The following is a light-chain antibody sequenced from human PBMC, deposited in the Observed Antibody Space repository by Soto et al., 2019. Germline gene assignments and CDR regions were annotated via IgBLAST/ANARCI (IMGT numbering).Light chain of an antibody. V-gene: IGKV1-39*01. Sequence: DIQMTQSPSSLSESVGDRVTITCRASQSISSYLNWYQQKPGKAPKLLIYAASSLQSGVPSRFSGSGSGTDFTLTISSLQPEDFATYYCQQSYSTPMSTFGQGTKLEIK. CDR3: QQSYSTPMST. CDR1: QSISSY. CDR2: AAS. J-gene: IGKJ2*01.